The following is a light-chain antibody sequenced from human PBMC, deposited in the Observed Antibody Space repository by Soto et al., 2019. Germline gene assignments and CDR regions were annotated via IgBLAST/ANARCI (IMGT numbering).Light chain of an antibody. CDR1: QSVSTD. CDR2: GAS. Sequence: EILMTQSPATLSVSLGERATLSCRASQSVSTDLAWYQHKPGQAPRLLIHGASTGAPGTPVRFRGSGSGTEFTLTISSLQSEDFAVYYCQQYNNWPPWTLGQGTKVEIK. CDR3: QQYNNWPPWT. J-gene: IGKJ1*01. V-gene: IGKV3-15*01.